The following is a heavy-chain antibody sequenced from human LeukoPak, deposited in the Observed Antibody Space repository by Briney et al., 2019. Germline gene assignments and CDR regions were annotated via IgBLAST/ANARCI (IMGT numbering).Heavy chain of an antibody. Sequence: GGSLRLSCAASGFTFSKYWMLWVRQAPGKGLESVSRINTDGTVTTYADSVKGRFTVSRDNADNTMFLQMNSVRDEDTAVYYCAKSQYQLSLGAFDIWGQGTMVTVSS. CDR2: INTDGTVT. CDR3: AKSQYQLSLGAFDI. CDR1: GFTFSKYW. J-gene: IGHJ3*02. V-gene: IGHV3-74*01. D-gene: IGHD2-2*01.